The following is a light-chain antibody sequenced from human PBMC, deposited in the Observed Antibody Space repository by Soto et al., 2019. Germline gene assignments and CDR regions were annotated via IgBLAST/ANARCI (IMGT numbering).Light chain of an antibody. Sequence: EIVWIQSPATLSLSPGERATLSCRASQSLTSQYLAWYQQKPGQAPRLLIYGASDRATGIPDRFTGSGSGTDFTLTINRLEPEDFAVYFCQQYGSSPQTFGQGTKVDIK. V-gene: IGKV3-20*01. CDR3: QQYGSSPQT. J-gene: IGKJ1*01. CDR1: QSLTSQY. CDR2: GAS.